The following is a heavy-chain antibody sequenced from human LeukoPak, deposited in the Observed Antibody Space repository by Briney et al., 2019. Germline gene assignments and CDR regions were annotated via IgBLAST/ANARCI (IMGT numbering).Heavy chain of an antibody. J-gene: IGHJ3*02. Sequence: ASVKVSCKASGYTFTSYYMHWVRQAPGQGLEWMGIINPSGGSTSYAQKFQGRVTMTRDMSTSTVYMELSSLRSEDTAVYYCARGSYYYDSSGYYRGAFDIWGQGTMVTVSS. CDR3: ARGSYYYDSSGYYRGAFDI. D-gene: IGHD3-22*01. CDR1: GYTFTSYY. CDR2: INPSGGST. V-gene: IGHV1-46*01.